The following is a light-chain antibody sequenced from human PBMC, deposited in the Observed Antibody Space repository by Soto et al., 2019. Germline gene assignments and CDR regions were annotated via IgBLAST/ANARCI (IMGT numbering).Light chain of an antibody. CDR2: AAS. CDR3: QQYYSYPPT. Sequence: IRMTSSPSSFSASTGDRVTITCRASQGISSYLAWYQQKPGKAPKLLIYAASTLQSGVPSRFSGSGSGTDFTLTISCLQSEDFATYYCQQYYSYPPTFGQGTKVDIK. V-gene: IGKV1-8*01. CDR1: QGISSY. J-gene: IGKJ1*01.